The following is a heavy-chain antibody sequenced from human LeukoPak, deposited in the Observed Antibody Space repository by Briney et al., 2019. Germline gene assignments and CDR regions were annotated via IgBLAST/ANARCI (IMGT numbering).Heavy chain of an antibody. V-gene: IGHV1-69*04. Sequence: SVKVSCTSSGGTFSSYAISWVRQAPGQGPEWMGRIIPIFGIANYAQKFQGRVTITADKSTSTAYMELSSLRSEDTAVYYCARYKIEFDWLAAFDPWGQGTLVTVSS. CDR3: ARYKIEFDWLAAFDP. CDR2: IIPIFGIA. CDR1: GGTFSSYA. D-gene: IGHD3-9*01. J-gene: IGHJ5*02.